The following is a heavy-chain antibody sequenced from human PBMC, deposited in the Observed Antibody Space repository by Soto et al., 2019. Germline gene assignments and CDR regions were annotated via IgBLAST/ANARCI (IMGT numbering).Heavy chain of an antibody. J-gene: IGHJ5*02. Sequence: QVQLQESGPGLVKPSQTLSLTCTVSGGSISSGDYYWSWIRQPPGKGLEWIGYIYYSGSTYYSPSLKSRVTLSVGTSKNQFSLKLSSVTAADTAVYYCARERPDGARLDPWGQGTLVTVSS. CDR1: GGSISSGDYY. D-gene: IGHD6-6*01. CDR2: IYYSGST. V-gene: IGHV4-30-4*01. CDR3: ARERPDGARLDP.